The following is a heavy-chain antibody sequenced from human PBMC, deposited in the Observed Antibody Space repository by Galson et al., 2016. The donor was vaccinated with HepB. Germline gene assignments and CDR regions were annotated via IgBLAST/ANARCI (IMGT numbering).Heavy chain of an antibody. D-gene: IGHD3-10*01. CDR1: GFTFSSYG. J-gene: IGHJ4*02. CDR2: IWYDGSNK. Sequence: LRLSCAASGFTFSSYGMNWVRQAPGKGLEWVAVIWYDGSNKYYADSVKGRFTISRDNSKNTLYLQMNRLRDADTAEYDCASGEKEGLWGQGTLVTVSS. CDR3: ASGEKEGL. V-gene: IGHV3-33*01.